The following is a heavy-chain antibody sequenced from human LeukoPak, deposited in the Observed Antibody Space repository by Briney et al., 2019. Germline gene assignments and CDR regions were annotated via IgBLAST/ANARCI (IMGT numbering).Heavy chain of an antibody. V-gene: IGHV4-38-2*02. D-gene: IGHD6-13*01. CDR1: GYSISSGYY. CDR3: ARHQLPAAGTSAY. CDR2: IYHSGST. Sequence: PSETLSLTCTVSGYSISSGYYWGWIRQPPGKGLEWIGSIYHSGSTYYNPSLKSRVTISVDTSKNQFSLKLSSVTAADTAVYYCARHQLPAAGTSAYWGQGTLVTVSS. J-gene: IGHJ4*02.